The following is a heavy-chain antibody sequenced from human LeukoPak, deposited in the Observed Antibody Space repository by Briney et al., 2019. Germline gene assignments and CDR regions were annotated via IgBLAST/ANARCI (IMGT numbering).Heavy chain of an antibody. V-gene: IGHV4-39*07. CDR3: ARDLGGLYYGEDS. J-gene: IGHJ4*02. D-gene: IGHD3-16*01. CDR1: GVSISTRSYY. Sequence: SETLSLTCSVSGVSISTRSYYWVWIRQPPGKGLEWIGSMYYGGSTYYNPSLKSRVTISADTSKDQFSLKLTSVTAADTAVYYCARDLGGLYYGEDSWGQGTLVTVSS. CDR2: MYYGGST.